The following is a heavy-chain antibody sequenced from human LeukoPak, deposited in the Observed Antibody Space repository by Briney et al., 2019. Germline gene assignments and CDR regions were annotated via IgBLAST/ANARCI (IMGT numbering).Heavy chain of an antibody. V-gene: IGHV3-9*01. CDR2: ISWNSGSI. Sequence: GGSLRLSCAASGFTFDDYAMHWVRQAPGKGLEWVSGISWNSGSIGYADSVKGRFTISRGNAKNSLYLQMNSLRAEDTALYYCAKGASRSYYDTSAYFNFWGQGTLVTVSS. CDR1: GFTFDDYA. D-gene: IGHD3-22*01. J-gene: IGHJ4*02. CDR3: AKGASRSYYDTSAYFNF.